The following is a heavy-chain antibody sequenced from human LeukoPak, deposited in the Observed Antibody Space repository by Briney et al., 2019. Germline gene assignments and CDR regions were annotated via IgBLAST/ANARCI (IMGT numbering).Heavy chain of an antibody. D-gene: IGHD2-15*01. CDR1: GFTFSSYE. V-gene: IGHV3-48*03. CDR2: ISSSGSTI. J-gene: IGHJ6*02. Sequence: GGSLRLSCAVSGFTFSSYEMNWVRQAPGKGLEWVSYISSSGSTIYYADSVKGRFTISRDNAKNSLYLQMNSLRAEDTAVYYCARLLVHYYGMDVWGQGTTVTVSS. CDR3: ARLLVHYYGMDV.